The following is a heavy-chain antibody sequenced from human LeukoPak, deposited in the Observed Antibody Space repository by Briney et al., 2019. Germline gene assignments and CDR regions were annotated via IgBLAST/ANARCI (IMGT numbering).Heavy chain of an antibody. CDR1: GGTFSSYA. D-gene: IGHD3-3*01. CDR3: ARASSYDFWSGYPYAQSYYYGMDV. CDR2: IIPILGIA. J-gene: IGHJ6*02. Sequence: SVKVSCKASGGTFSSYAISWVRQAPGQGLEWMGRIIPILGIANYAQKFQGRVTITADKSTSTAYMELSSLRSEDTAVYYCARASSYDFWSGYPYAQSYYYGMDVWGQGTTVTVSS. V-gene: IGHV1-69*04.